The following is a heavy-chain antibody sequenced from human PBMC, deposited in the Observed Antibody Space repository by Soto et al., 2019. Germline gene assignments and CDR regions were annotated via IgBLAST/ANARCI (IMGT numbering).Heavy chain of an antibody. CDR2: IYYSRST. Sequence: SETLSLTCTVSGGSISSYYLRWIRQPPGKGLEWIGSIYYSRSTNYNPSLKSRVTTSVDTTKNQFSLKLSYVTAAVTSVYYCAKGRIQLWYPFDYWGQGTLVTVSS. V-gene: IGHV4-59*01. J-gene: IGHJ4*02. D-gene: IGHD5-18*01. CDR3: AKGRIQLWYPFDY. CDR1: GGSISSYY.